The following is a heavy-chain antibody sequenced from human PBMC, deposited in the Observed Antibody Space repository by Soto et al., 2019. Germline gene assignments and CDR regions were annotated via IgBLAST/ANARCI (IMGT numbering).Heavy chain of an antibody. D-gene: IGHD6-19*01. CDR1: GFTFSSYS. CDR2: ISSSSYI. CDR3: ARGIAVADFDY. V-gene: IGHV3-21*01. Sequence: PGGSLRLSCAASGFTFSSYSMNWVRQAPGKGLEWVSSISSSSYIYYADSVKGRFTISRDNAKNSLYLQMSSLRAEDTAVYYCARGIAVADFDYWGQGTLVTVSS. J-gene: IGHJ4*02.